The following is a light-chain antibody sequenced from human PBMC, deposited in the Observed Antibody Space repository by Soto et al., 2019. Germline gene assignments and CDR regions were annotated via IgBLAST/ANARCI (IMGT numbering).Light chain of an antibody. J-gene: IGKJ1*01. CDR1: QSVGNL. V-gene: IGKV3-20*01. Sequence: EIVLAQSPATLSLSPGERATLSCRASQSVGNLLAWYQQKPDQAPRLLIFGTSNRAPGIPDRFSGSGSGTDFTLTISRPEPDDFAVYYCQHYGDSSWTFGQGTKVEIK. CDR3: QHYGDSSWT. CDR2: GTS.